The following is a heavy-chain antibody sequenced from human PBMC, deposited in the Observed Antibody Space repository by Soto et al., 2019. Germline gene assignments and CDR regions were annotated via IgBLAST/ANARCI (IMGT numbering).Heavy chain of an antibody. V-gene: IGHV3-23*01. CDR2: ISGSGGST. CDR3: AKDQLFTSTVFDY. Sequence: GGSLRLSCAASGFIFSSYAMSWVRQAPGKGLEWVSAISGSGGSTYYADSVKGRFTISRDNSKNTLYLQMNSLRAEDTAVYYCAKDQLFTSTVFDYWGQGTLVTVSS. J-gene: IGHJ4*02. CDR1: GFIFSSYA. D-gene: IGHD2-21*01.